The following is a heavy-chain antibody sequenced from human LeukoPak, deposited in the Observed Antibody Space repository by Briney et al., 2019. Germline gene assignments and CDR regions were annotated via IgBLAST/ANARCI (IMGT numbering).Heavy chain of an antibody. CDR1: GYTFTTYG. V-gene: IGHV1-8*02. Sequence: ASVKVSCKTSGYTFTTYGISWVRQAPGQGLEWMGWMNPNSGNTGYAQKFQGRVTMTRNTSISTAYMELSSLRSEDTAVYYCARVSLNWGSFYYYYYMDVWGKGTTVTVSS. CDR3: ARVSLNWGSFYYYYYMDV. J-gene: IGHJ6*03. CDR2: MNPNSGNT. D-gene: IGHD7-27*01.